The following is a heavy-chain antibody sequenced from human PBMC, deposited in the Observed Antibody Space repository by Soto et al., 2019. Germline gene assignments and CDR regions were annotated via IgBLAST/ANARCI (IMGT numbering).Heavy chain of an antibody. CDR1: GGSISSGGYS. CDR3: XXXXXXXXXFXX. Sequence: QLQLQESGSGLVKPSQTLSLTCAVSGGSISSGGYSWSWIRQPPGKGLEWIGYIYHSGSTYYNPSLKXRXTXSVXRSKXQISLXLXXXXAXXXXXXXXXXXXXXXXXFXXWGQGTLVTVSS. CDR2: IYHSGST. V-gene: IGHV4-30-2*01. J-gene: IGHJ4*02.